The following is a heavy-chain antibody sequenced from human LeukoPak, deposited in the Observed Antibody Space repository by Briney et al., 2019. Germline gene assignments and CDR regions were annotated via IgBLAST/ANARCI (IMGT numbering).Heavy chain of an antibody. Sequence: SVKVSCKASGGTFSSYAISWVRQAPGQGLEWMGGIIPIFGTANYAQKFQGRVTITADESTSTAYMELSSLRSEDTAVYYCARVLGAYGDYSFYFDYWGQGTLVTVSS. J-gene: IGHJ4*02. CDR3: ARVLGAYGDYSFYFDY. CDR2: IIPIFGTA. CDR1: GGTFSSYA. V-gene: IGHV1-69*13. D-gene: IGHD4-17*01.